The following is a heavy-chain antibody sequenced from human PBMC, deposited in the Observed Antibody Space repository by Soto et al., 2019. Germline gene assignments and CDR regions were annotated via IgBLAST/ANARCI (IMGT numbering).Heavy chain of an antibody. CDR1: GFTFSIYA. J-gene: IGHJ4*02. D-gene: IGHD3-22*01. Sequence: GGSLRLSCAASGFTFSIYAMSWVRQSPGKGLEWVSTIGGSGGGTVYADSVKGRFTISRDNSKKTLYLQMNSLRAEDTAVYYCAKDAPGSGWLSDYWGQGTLVTAPQ. CDR2: IGGSGGGT. V-gene: IGHV3-23*01. CDR3: AKDAPGSGWLSDY.